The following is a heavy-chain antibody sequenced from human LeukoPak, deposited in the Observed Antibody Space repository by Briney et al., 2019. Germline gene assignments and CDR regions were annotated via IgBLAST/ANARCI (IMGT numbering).Heavy chain of an antibody. CDR2: ISGSGGTT. V-gene: IGHV3-23*01. J-gene: IGHJ5*02. D-gene: IGHD1-26*01. Sequence: PGGSLRLSCAASGFIFSSYSMNWVRQAPGKGLEWVSTISGSGGTTYSADSVKGRFTISRDTSKNTLYLQMNSLRAEDTAVYYCARGGSPGSRGIWFDPWGQGTLVTVSS. CDR3: ARGGSPGSRGIWFDP. CDR1: GFIFSSYS.